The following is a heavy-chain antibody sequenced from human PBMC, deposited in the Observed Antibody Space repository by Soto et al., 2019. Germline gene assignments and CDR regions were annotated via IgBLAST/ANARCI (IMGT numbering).Heavy chain of an antibody. V-gene: IGHV3-23*01. D-gene: IGHD3-22*01. CDR3: ATSGSITMIVVVEGDYFDY. CDR2: ISGSGGST. CDR1: GFTFSSYA. J-gene: IGHJ4*02. Sequence: QTGGSLRLSCAASGFTFSSYAMSWVRQAPGKGLEWVSAISGSGGSTYYADSVKGRFTISRDNSKNTLYLQMNSLRAEDTAVYYCATSGSITMIVVVEGDYFDYWGQGTLVTVSS.